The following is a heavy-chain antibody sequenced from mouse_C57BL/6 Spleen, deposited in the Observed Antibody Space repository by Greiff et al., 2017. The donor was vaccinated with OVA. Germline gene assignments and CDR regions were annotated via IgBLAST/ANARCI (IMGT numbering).Heavy chain of an antibody. D-gene: IGHD1-1*01. CDR2: IWSGGST. CDR3: AKIYGGYFDV. J-gene: IGHJ1*03. V-gene: IGHV2-4*01. CDR1: GFSLTSYG. Sequence: VHLVESGPGLVQPSQSLSITCTVSGFSLTSYGVHWVRQPPGKGLEWLGVIWSGGSTDYNAAFISRLSISKDNSKSQVFFKMNSLQADDTAIYYCAKIYGGYFDVWGTGTTVTVSS.